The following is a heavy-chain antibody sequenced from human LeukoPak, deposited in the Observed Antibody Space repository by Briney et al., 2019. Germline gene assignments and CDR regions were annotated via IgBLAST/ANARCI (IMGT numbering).Heavy chain of an antibody. Sequence: PGRSLRLSCAASGFTFSSYGMHWVRQAPGKGLEWVAVISYDGSNKYYADSVKGQFTISRDNSKNTLYLQMNSLRAEDTAVYYCAKDSGQLLDYFDYWGQGTLVTVSS. CDR2: ISYDGSNK. J-gene: IGHJ4*02. CDR1: GFTFSSYG. CDR3: AKDSGQLLDYFDY. V-gene: IGHV3-30*18. D-gene: IGHD2-2*01.